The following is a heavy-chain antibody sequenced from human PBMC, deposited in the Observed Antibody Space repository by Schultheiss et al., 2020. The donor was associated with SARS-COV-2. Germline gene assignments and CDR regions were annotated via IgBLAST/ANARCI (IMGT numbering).Heavy chain of an antibody. CDR3: ARDNTIFRGPIIRETRPYDAFDL. CDR1: EYTFGNYW. V-gene: IGHV3-74*01. J-gene: IGHJ3*01. Sequence: GGSLRLSCVASEYTFGNYWMHWVRQAPGEGLVWVSRINEDGSTTNYADSVKGRFTISRDNAQKSLYLQMNSLRAEDTAVYYCARDNTIFRGPIIRETRPYDAFDLWGQGTMVTVSS. CDR2: INEDGSTT. D-gene: IGHD3-10*01.